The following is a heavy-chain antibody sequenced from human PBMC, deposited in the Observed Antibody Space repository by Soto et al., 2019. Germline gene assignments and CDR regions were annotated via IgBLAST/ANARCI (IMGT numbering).Heavy chain of an antibody. CDR2: IYYSGST. Sequence: SETLSLTCTVSGGSISNYYWSWVRQPPGKGLEWIGYIYYSGSTNCNPSLKSRVTMSVDTSKNQFSLKLSSVTAADTAVYYCARARRWELLIDYWGQGTLVTVSS. CDR1: GGSISNYY. J-gene: IGHJ4*02. D-gene: IGHD1-26*01. CDR3: ARARRWELLIDY. V-gene: IGHV4-59*01.